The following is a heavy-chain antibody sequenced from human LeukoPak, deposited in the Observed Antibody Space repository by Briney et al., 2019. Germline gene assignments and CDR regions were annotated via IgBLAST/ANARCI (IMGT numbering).Heavy chain of an antibody. Sequence: GGSLRLSCVVSGFTFDNYAMNWVRQAPGKGLEWVSGISGSGGSTYYADSVKGRFTISRDNSKNTLYLQMYSLRAEDTAVYYCAKDRCGDYLFDYWGQGTLVAVSS. CDR1: GFTFDNYA. CDR3: AKDRCGDYLFDY. D-gene: IGHD4-17*01. V-gene: IGHV3-23*01. J-gene: IGHJ4*02. CDR2: ISGSGGST.